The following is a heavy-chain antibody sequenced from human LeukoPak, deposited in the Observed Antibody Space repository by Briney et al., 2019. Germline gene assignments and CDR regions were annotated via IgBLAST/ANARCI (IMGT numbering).Heavy chain of an antibody. CDR1: GFTVDYDA. V-gene: IGHV3-9*03. Sequence: GGSLRLSCAVSGFTVDYDAMHWVRQAPGKGLEWVSGISWNSVIIGYADSVKGRFTISRDNAKNSLYLQMNSLRAEDMALYYCVKDMTEYGSRNRGALSIWGQGTMVTVSS. D-gene: IGHD3-10*01. J-gene: IGHJ3*01. CDR2: ISWNSVII. CDR3: VKDMTEYGSRNRGALSI.